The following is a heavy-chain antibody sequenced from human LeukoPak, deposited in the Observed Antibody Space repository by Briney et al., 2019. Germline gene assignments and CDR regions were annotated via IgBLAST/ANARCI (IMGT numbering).Heavy chain of an antibody. J-gene: IGHJ5*02. CDR3: AKGGRRDGYSQWFDP. Sequence: GGSLRLSCAASGFTFSSYAMSWVRQAPGKGLEWVSAISGSGGSTYYADSVKGRFTISRDNSKNTLYLQMNSLRAEDTAVYYCAKGGRRDGYSQWFDPWGQGTLVTVSS. CDR2: ISGSGGST. CDR1: GFTFSSYA. V-gene: IGHV3-23*01. D-gene: IGHD5-24*01.